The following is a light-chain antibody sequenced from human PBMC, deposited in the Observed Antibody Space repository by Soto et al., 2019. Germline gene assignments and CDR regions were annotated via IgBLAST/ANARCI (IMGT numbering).Light chain of an antibody. CDR3: QQYNSYPWT. CDR2: KAS. V-gene: IGKV1-5*03. J-gene: IGKJ1*01. CDR1: HSISSW. Sequence: DIQMTQSPSTLSASVGDRVTITCLASHSISSWLAWYQQKPGKAPKLLIYKASSLESGVPSRFSGSGSGTEFTLTISSLQPDDFATYYCQQYNSYPWTFGQGTKVEIK.